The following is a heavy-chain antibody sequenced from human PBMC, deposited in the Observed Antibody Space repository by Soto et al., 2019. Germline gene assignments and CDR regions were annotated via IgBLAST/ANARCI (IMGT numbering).Heavy chain of an antibody. J-gene: IGHJ4*02. CDR3: AKAMGPDWLARLDC. D-gene: IGHD3-9*01. CDR2: ISWNSGAI. Sequence: EVQLVESGGGWVQPGRSLRLSCAVSGFTFDDYAMHLVRQAPGEGLEWVSGISWNSGAIGYADSVKGRFTVLRDNAKSTLYLQMNSLRTEDTALYYCAKAMGPDWLARLDCWGQGTLVTVSS. CDR1: GFTFDDYA. V-gene: IGHV3-9*01.